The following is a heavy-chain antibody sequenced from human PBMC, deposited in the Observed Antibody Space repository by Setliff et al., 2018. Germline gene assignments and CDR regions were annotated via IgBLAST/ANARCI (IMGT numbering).Heavy chain of an antibody. Sequence: PSETLSLTCTVSGASISSGIYYWAWIRQPPGKGLEWIGRIHYRGTTYSNASLASRLTISVDTAKNQFSLKLTSVTAADTAVYYCARTGTYRYFDYWGQGTRVTVSS. J-gene: IGHJ4*02. V-gene: IGHV4-39*01. CDR1: GASISSGIYY. CDR3: ARTGTYRYFDY. D-gene: IGHD1-1*01. CDR2: IHYRGTT.